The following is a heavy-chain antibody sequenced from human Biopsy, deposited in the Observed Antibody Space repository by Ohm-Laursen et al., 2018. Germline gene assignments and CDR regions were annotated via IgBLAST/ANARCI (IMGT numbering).Heavy chain of an antibody. V-gene: IGHV4-34*01. CDR2: INHSGRT. J-gene: IGHJ6*02. CDR3: VRGVDYYDPYRYYALDV. CDR1: GFTFSDYY. Sequence: LRLSCTASGFTFSDYYMSWIRQTPGKGLEWIGEINHSGRTNYNPSLKSRVTISVDTSKNQFSLKVRSVTAADTAVYYCVRGVDYYDPYRYYALDVWGQGTTVTVSS. D-gene: IGHD3-22*01.